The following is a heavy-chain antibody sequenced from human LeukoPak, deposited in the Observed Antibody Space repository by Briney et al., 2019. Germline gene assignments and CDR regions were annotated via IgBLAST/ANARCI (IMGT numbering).Heavy chain of an antibody. CDR3: ARGGRDSSGYYARVLFFDY. J-gene: IGHJ4*02. Sequence: GGSLRLSCAASGFTFSSYWMSWVRQAPGKGLEWVANIKQDGSEKYYVDSVKGRFTISRDNAKNSLYLQMSSLRAEDTAVYYCARGGRDSSGYYARVLFFDYWGQGTLVTVSS. D-gene: IGHD3-22*01. CDR1: GFTFSSYW. V-gene: IGHV3-7*01. CDR2: IKQDGSEK.